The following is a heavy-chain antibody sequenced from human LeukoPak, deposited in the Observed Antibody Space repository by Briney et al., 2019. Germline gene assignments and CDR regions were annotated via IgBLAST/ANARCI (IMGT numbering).Heavy chain of an antibody. CDR3: AKDRGGFSGYYDY. V-gene: IGHV3-23*01. J-gene: IGHJ4*02. Sequence: GGSLRLSCAASGFTYSSYAMSWVRQGPGKGLEWVSAISGSGGSTYYADSVKGRFTISRDNSKNTLYLQMNSLRAEDTAVYYCAKDRGGFSGYYDYWGQGTLVTVSS. D-gene: IGHD3-22*01. CDR2: ISGSGGST. CDR1: GFTYSSYA.